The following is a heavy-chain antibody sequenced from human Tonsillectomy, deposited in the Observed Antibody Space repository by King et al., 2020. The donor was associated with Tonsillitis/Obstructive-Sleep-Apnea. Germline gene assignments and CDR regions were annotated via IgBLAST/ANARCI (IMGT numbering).Heavy chain of an antibody. J-gene: IGHJ6*03. V-gene: IGHV1-24*01. CDR3: ATSERVPAAFYYYYYYMDV. CDR1: GYTLTELS. D-gene: IGHD2-2*01. Sequence: VQLVQSGAEVRKPGASVKVSCKVSGYTLTELSMHWVRQAPGKGLEWMGGFGPEDGETIYAQKFQGRVTMTEDTSTDTAYMALSSLRSEDTAVHYCATSERVPAAFYYYYYYMDVWGEGTTVTVSS. CDR2: FGPEDGET.